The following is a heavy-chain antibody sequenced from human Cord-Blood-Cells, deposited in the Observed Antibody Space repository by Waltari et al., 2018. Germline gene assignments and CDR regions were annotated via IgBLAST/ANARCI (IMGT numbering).Heavy chain of an antibody. D-gene: IGHD3-9*01. CDR3: ARDASYDILTGYYDY. CDR2: IYYRGST. Sequence: QVQLQESGPGLVKPSETLSLTCTVSGGSISSHYWSWIRQPPGKGLEWIGYIYYRGSTNYNPSLKSRVTISVDTSKNQFSLKLSSVTAADTAVYYCARDASYDILTGYYDYWGQGTLVTVSS. CDR1: GGSISSHY. J-gene: IGHJ4*02. V-gene: IGHV4-59*11.